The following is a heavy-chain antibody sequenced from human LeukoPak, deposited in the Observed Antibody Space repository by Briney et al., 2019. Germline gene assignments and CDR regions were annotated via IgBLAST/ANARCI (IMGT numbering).Heavy chain of an antibody. CDR1: GFTVSSNY. Sequence: GGSLRLSCAASGFTVSSNYMSWVRQAPGKGLEWVSSISSSSSYIYYADSVKGRFTISRDNAKNSLYLQMNSLRAEDTAVYYCARDSVAVTSAFDIWGQGTMVTVSS. D-gene: IGHD2-15*01. V-gene: IGHV3-21*01. CDR2: ISSSSSYI. J-gene: IGHJ3*02. CDR3: ARDSVAVTSAFDI.